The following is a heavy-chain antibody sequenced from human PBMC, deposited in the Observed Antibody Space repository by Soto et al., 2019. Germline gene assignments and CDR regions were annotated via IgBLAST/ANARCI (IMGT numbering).Heavy chain of an antibody. CDR1: GFTFSSYW. CDR2: INSDGSST. Sequence: GGSLRLSCAASGFTFSSYWMHWVRQAPGKGLVWVSRINSDGSSTHYADSVKGRFIVSRDNAKKVLFLQMSGLRVDDTAVYYCARDPKRRDGYNFDSWGRGALVTVSS. CDR3: ARDPKRRDGYNFDS. V-gene: IGHV3-74*01. D-gene: IGHD5-12*01. J-gene: IGHJ4*02.